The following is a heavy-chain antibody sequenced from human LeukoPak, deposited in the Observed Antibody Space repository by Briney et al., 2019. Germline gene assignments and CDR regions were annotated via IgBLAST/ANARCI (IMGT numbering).Heavy chain of an antibody. J-gene: IGHJ6*02. CDR2: IYYSGST. V-gene: IGHV4-59*01. D-gene: IGHD3-16*01. Sequence: PSETLSLTCTVSGGSISSYYWSWIRQPPGKGLEWIGYIYYSGSTNYNPSLKSRVTISVDTSKNQFSLKLSSVTAADTAVYYCARDFTWTPNDYYYGMDVWGQGTTVTVSS. CDR3: ARDFTWTPNDYYYGMDV. CDR1: GGSISSYY.